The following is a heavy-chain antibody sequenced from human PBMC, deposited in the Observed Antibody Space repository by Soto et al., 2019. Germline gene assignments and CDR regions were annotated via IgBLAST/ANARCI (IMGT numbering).Heavy chain of an antibody. Sequence: SVKVSCKASGYTFTSYAISWVRQAPGQGLEWMGGIIPIFGTANYAQKFQGRVTITADESTSTAYMELSSLRSEDTAVYYCARVPYYYDSSGYSYWGQGTLVTVSS. V-gene: IGHV1-69*13. CDR2: IIPIFGTA. J-gene: IGHJ4*02. CDR1: GYTFTSYA. D-gene: IGHD3-22*01. CDR3: ARVPYYYDSSGYSY.